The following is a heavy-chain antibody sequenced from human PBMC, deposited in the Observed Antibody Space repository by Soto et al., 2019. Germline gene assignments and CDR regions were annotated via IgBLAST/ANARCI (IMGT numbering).Heavy chain of an antibody. CDR1: GGSFSGYY. Sequence: QVQLQQWGAGPLRPLETLSLTCGVSGGSFSGYYCAWIHQSPGKGLEWVGEINDRGSINYNPSLKSRVSISVDTSKNHYSLNLRSVTAADTAVYYCARESHDILTGPPWVWYFDLWGRGTLVTVSS. CDR2: INDRGSI. J-gene: IGHJ2*01. V-gene: IGHV4-34*01. CDR3: ARESHDILTGPPWVWYFDL. D-gene: IGHD3-9*01.